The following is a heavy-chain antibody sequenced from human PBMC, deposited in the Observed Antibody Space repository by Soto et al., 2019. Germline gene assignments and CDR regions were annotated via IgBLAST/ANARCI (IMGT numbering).Heavy chain of an antibody. Sequence: QVHLVQSGAEVKKPGASVKVSCKGSGYAFTTYGITWVRQAPGQGLEWMGWISAHNGNTNHAQKLQGRVTVTRDTSTSTVYMELRSRRSEDPAVYYCARGRYGDYWGQGALVTVSS. D-gene: IGHD1-1*01. J-gene: IGHJ4*02. CDR1: GYAFTTYG. CDR2: ISAHNGNT. CDR3: ARGRYGDY. V-gene: IGHV1-18*01.